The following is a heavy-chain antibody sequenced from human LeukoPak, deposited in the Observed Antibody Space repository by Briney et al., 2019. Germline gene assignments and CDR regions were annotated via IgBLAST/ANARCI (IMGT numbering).Heavy chain of an antibody. CDR3: ARGYYYDSSEYYFDY. V-gene: IGHV3-23*01. D-gene: IGHD3-22*01. J-gene: IGHJ4*02. Sequence: QTGGSLRLSCAASGFTFSSYAMSWVRQAPGKGLEWVSGISGSSGSTYSADSVKGRFTISRDNSKNTLYLQMNSLRAEDTAVYYCARGYYYDSSEYYFDYWGQGTLVTVSS. CDR1: GFTFSSYA. CDR2: ISGSSGST.